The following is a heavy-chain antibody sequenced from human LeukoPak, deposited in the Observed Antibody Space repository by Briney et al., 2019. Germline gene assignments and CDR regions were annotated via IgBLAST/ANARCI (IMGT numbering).Heavy chain of an antibody. J-gene: IGHJ4*02. D-gene: IGHD3-3*01. CDR3: ARGVGGGFLGY. CDR1: GGSISSGSYY. Sequence: SQTLSLTCTVSGGSISSGSYYWSWIRQPAGKGLEWIGRIYTSGSTNYNPSLKSRVTISVDTSKNQFSLKLSSVTAADTAVYYCARGVGGGFLGYWGQETLVTVSS. CDR2: IYTSGST. V-gene: IGHV4-61*02.